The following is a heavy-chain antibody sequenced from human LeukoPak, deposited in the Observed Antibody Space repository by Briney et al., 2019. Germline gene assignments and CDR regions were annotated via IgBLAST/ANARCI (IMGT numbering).Heavy chain of an antibody. D-gene: IGHD5-18*01. CDR2: IYPGDSDT. J-gene: IGHJ3*02. CDR1: GYSFTSYW. CDR3: ARPYSYGLEGAFDI. V-gene: IGHV5-51*01. Sequence: AASVKLSCKGSGYSFTSYWIGWVRQMPGKGLEWMGIIYPGDSDTRYSPSFQGQVTISADKSISTAYLQWSSLKASDTAMYYCARPYSYGLEGAFDIWGQGTMVTVSS.